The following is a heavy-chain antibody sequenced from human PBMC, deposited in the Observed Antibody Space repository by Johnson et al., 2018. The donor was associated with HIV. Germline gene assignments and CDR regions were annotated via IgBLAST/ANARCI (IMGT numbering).Heavy chain of an antibody. V-gene: IGHV3-30*19. D-gene: IGHD3-22*01. Sequence: QVQLVESGGGLVKPGGSLRLSCAASGFTFSSYGMHWVRQAPGKGLEWVAVIWYDGSNKYYADSEKGRFTISRDNSKNTLFLQMNSLRAEDTGVYYCVRRFYDSSAFDIWGQGTLVTVSS. CDR3: VRRFYDSSAFDI. J-gene: IGHJ3*02. CDR1: GFTFSSYG. CDR2: IWYDGSNK.